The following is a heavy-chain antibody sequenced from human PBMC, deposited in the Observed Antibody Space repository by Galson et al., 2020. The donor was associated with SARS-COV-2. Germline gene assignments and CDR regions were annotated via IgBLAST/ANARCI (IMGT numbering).Heavy chain of an antibody. Sequence: SETLSLTCAVSVGSISTSSYYWGWIRPSPGKGLEWIGSIQYSGSAYYNPSLKSQVTVSLDTSKNQFSLKLYSVTAADTAVYYCARDDSFPWLVTYWGQGILFTVSS. CDR3: ARDDSFPWLVTY. D-gene: IGHD6-19*01. CDR2: IQYSGSA. CDR1: VGSISTSSYY. J-gene: IGHJ4*02. V-gene: IGHV4-39*07.